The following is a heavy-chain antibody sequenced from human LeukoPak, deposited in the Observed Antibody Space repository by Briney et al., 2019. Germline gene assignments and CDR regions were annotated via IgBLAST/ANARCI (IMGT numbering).Heavy chain of an antibody. CDR3: ARDQGGGTTPFFDY. CDR1: GYSISSGYY. Sequence: SETLSLTCTVSGYSISSGYYWGWIRQPPGKGLEWIGSIYHSGSTYYYPSLKSRVTISVDTSKNQFSLKLSSVTAADTAVYYCARDQGGGTTPFFDYWGQGTLVTVSS. V-gene: IGHV4-38-2*02. D-gene: IGHD1-1*01. CDR2: IYHSGST. J-gene: IGHJ4*02.